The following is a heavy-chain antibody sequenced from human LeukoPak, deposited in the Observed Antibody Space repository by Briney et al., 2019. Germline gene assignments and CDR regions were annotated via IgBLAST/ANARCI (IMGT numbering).Heavy chain of an antibody. CDR2: INPNSGGT. J-gene: IGHJ3*02. CDR1: GYTFTSYY. CDR3: ARVLSRAFDI. D-gene: IGHD2/OR15-2a*01. Sequence: ASVKVSCKASGYTFTSYYMHWVRQAPGQGLEWMGWINPNSGGTNYAQKFQGRVTMTRDTSTSTVYMELSSLRSEDTAVYYCARVLSRAFDIWGQGTMVTVSS. V-gene: IGHV1-2*02.